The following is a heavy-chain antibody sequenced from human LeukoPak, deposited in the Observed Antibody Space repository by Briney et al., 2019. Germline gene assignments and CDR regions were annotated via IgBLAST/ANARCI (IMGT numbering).Heavy chain of an antibody. J-gene: IGHJ3*02. CDR1: GGTFSSYA. V-gene: IGHV1-69*05. D-gene: IGHD3-22*01. CDR2: IIPIFGTA. Sequence: SVKVSCKASGGTFSSYAISWVRQAPGQGLEWMGRIIPIFGTANYAQKFQGRVTISTDESTSTAYMELSSLRSEDTAVYYCARDRPTYYYDSSGSANAFDIWGQGTMVTVSS. CDR3: ARDRPTYYYDSSGSANAFDI.